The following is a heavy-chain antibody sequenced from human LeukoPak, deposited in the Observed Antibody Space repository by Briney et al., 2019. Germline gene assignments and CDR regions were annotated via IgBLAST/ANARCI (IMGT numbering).Heavy chain of an antibody. Sequence: ASVKVSCKASGYTFTGYYMHWVRQAPGQGLEWMGWINPDSGGTNYAQKFQGRVTVTRDTSISTAYMELSRLRSDDTAMYYCATAFGVVDFDYWGQGTLVTVSS. CDR3: ATAFGVVDFDY. D-gene: IGHD3-3*01. CDR1: GYTFTGYY. V-gene: IGHV1-2*02. J-gene: IGHJ4*02. CDR2: INPDSGGT.